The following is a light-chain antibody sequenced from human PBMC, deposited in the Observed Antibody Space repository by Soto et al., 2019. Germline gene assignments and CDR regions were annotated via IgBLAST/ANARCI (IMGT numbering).Light chain of an antibody. CDR1: SSNIGSNT. Sequence: QLVLTQPPSASGTPGQRVTISCSGSSSNIGSNTINWYQQLPGTAPKLLIYTDNQRPSGVPDRFSGSKSGTSASLAISGLQSEDEAGYYCASWDDSLNGVVFGGGTQLTVL. J-gene: IGLJ2*01. CDR3: ASWDDSLNGVV. V-gene: IGLV1-44*01. CDR2: TDN.